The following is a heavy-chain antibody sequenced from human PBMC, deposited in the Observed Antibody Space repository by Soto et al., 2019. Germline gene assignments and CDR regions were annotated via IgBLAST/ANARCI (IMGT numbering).Heavy chain of an antibody. CDR2: IYYSGST. CDR3: ARVVHRAATMGLAFDY. D-gene: IGHD6-25*01. CDR1: GGSISSGGYY. Sequence: SETLSLTCTVSGGSISSGGYYRSWIRQHPGKGLEWIGYIYYSGSTYYNPSLKSRVTISVDTSKNQFSLKLSSVTATDTAVYYCARVVHRAATMGLAFDYWDQGTLVTVSS. V-gene: IGHV4-31*03. J-gene: IGHJ4*02.